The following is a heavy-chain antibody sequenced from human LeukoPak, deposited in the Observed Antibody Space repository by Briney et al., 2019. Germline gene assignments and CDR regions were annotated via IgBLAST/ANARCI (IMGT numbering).Heavy chain of an antibody. J-gene: IGHJ2*01. CDR1: GFTFNSYA. CDR3: ASPAAAGTDFYWYFDL. V-gene: IGHV3-23*01. D-gene: IGHD6-13*01. CDR2: ISGTGSNT. Sequence: PGGSLRLSCAASGFTFNSYAMSWVRQAPGKGLEWVSTISGTGSNTYYADSVKGRFTISRDNSKNALYLQMNSLRAEDTAVYYCASPAAAGTDFYWYFDLWGRGTLVTVSS.